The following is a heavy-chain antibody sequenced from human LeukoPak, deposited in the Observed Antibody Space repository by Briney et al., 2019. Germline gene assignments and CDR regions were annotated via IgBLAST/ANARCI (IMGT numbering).Heavy chain of an antibody. CDR1: GFTFSNHW. V-gene: IGHV3-74*01. Sequence: GGSLRLSCAASGFTFSNHWMHWVRQAPGKGLVWVSRINSDGSGTSYADSVKGRFTISRDNSKNTLYLQMNSLRAEDTAIYYCAKEKDSYGYFDYWGQGTLVTVSS. CDR2: INSDGSGT. CDR3: AKEKDSYGYFDY. J-gene: IGHJ4*02. D-gene: IGHD4-17*01.